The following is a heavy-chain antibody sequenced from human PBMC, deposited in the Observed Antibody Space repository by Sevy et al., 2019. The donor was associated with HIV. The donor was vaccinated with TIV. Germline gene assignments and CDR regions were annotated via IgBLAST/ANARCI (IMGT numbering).Heavy chain of an antibody. Sequence: GWSLRLSCAASGFPFTTYAVHWVRQAPGKGLEWLAVISFNGGNKFYADSVRGRFTISRDNSENTMYLQMNSLRVEDTAMYYCARDVSGGERLGQLSDYFDYWGQGTLVTVSS. CDR2: ISFNGGNK. D-gene: IGHD3-16*02. J-gene: IGHJ4*02. CDR3: ARDVSGGERLGQLSDYFDY. V-gene: IGHV3-30-3*01. CDR1: GFPFTTYA.